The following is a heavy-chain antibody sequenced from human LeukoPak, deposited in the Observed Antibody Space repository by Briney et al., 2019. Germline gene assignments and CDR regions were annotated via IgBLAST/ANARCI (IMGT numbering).Heavy chain of an antibody. CDR3: AARPGDLAVPFDY. D-gene: IGHD3-10*01. J-gene: IGHJ4*02. V-gene: IGHV3-23*01. CDR1: GFTFGTHA. CDR2: ISGSGDIT. Sequence: GGSLRLSCGASGFTFGTHAMTWVRQAPGKGLEYVSLISGSGDITYYAPSLKDRFTISRDNSKNTLYLQMHSLRAEDTAMYYCAARPGDLAVPFDYWGQGTLVTVSS.